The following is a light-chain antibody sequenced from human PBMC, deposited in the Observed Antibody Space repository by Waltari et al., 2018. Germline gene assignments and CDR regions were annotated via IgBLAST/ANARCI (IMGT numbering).Light chain of an antibody. CDR2: KAS. CDR1: QSSSSW. J-gene: IGKJ2*01. V-gene: IGKV1-5*03. CDR3: QQYNSYST. Sequence: DIQMTQSPSTLSESVGDRVTITCRASQSSSSWLAWYQQKPGKAPKLLIYKASSLESGVPSRFSGSGSGTEFTLTISSLQPDDFATYYCQQYNSYSTFGQGTKLEIK.